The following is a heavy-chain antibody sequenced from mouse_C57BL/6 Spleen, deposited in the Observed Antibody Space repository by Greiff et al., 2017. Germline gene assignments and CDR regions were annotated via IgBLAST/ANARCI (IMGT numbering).Heavy chain of an antibody. V-gene: IGHV1-15*01. Sequence: VQLQQSGAELVRPGASVTLSCKASGYTFTDYEMHWVKQTPVHGLEWIGAIDPETGGTAYNQKFKGKAILTADKSSSTAYMELRSLTSEDSAVYYCTRCWIPYYFDYWGQGTTLTVSS. CDR3: TRCWIPYYFDY. D-gene: IGHD5-1-1*01. CDR2: IDPETGGT. CDR1: GYTFTDYE. J-gene: IGHJ2*01.